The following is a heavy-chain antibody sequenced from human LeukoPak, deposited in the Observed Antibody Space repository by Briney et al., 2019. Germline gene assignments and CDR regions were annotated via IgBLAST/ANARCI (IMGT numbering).Heavy chain of an antibody. CDR2: IYTSGST. J-gene: IGHJ5*02. V-gene: IGHV4-4*07. CDR1: GGSISSYY. D-gene: IGHD3-9*01. CDR3: ARASTDILTGYPGIFWFDP. Sequence: SETPSLTCTVSGGSISSYYWSWIRQPAGKGLEWIGRIYTSGSTNYNPSLKSRVTMSVDTSKNQFSLKLSSVTAADTAVYYCARASTDILTGYPGIFWFDPWGQGTLVTVSS.